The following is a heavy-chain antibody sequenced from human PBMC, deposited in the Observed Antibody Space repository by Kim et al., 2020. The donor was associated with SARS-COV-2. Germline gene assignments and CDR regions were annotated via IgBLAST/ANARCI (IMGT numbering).Heavy chain of an antibody. V-gene: IGHV3-30*07. J-gene: IGHJ4*02. D-gene: IGHD2-2*01. CDR3: AREGYAVVVPAAIYDY. Sequence: SGKGRFTIARDKSKNTLYLQMNSLRAEDTAVYYCAREGYAVVVPAAIYDYWGQGTLVTVYS.